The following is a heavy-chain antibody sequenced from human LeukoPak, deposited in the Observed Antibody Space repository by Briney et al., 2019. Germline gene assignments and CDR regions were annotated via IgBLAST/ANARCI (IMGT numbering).Heavy chain of an antibody. Sequence: SVKVSCKASGGTFSSYAISWVRQAPGQGLEWMGRIIPILGIANYAQKFQGRVTITADKSTSTAYMELSSLRSEDTAVYYCARPKGHSSSWCSGSLGEVHAFDIWGQGTMVTVSS. CDR1: GGTFSSYA. D-gene: IGHD6-13*01. CDR3: ARPKGHSSSWCSGSLGEVHAFDI. CDR2: IIPILGIA. V-gene: IGHV1-69*04. J-gene: IGHJ3*02.